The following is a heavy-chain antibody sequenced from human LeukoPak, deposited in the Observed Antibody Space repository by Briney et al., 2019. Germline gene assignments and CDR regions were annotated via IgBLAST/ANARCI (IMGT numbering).Heavy chain of an antibody. CDR3: ARESSGWYVRDAFDI. V-gene: IGHV1-2*02. J-gene: IGHJ3*02. CDR1: GYTFTAYY. CDR2: INPNSGGT. D-gene: IGHD6-19*01. Sequence: ASVKVSCKASGYTFTAYYMHWVRQAPGQGLEWMGWINPNSGGTNYAQKFQGRVTMTRDTSISTAYMELSRLRSDDTAVYYCARESSGWYVRDAFDIWGQGTMVTVSS.